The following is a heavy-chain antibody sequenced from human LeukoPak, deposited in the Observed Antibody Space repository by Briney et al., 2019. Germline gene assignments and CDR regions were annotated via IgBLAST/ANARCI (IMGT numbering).Heavy chain of an antibody. Sequence: GGSLRLSCAASGFTLSSYAMSWVRQAPGKGLEWVSAISGSGGSTYYADSVKGRFTISRDNSKNTLYLQMNSLRAEDTAVYYCAKEETMSTVTTYCDYWGQGTLVTVSS. CDR3: AKEETMSTVTTYCDY. CDR2: ISGSGGST. CDR1: GFTLSSYA. D-gene: IGHD4-17*01. J-gene: IGHJ4*02. V-gene: IGHV3-23*01.